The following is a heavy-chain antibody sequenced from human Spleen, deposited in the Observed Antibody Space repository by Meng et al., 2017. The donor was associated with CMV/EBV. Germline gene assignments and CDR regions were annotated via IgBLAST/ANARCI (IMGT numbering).Heavy chain of an antibody. V-gene: IGHV3-30*04. CDR2: ISYDGSNK. CDR3: ARENCSSTSCYTGVHYYYYYGMDV. Sequence: GESLKISCAASGFTFSSYAMHWVRQAPGKGLEWVAVISYDGSNKYYADSVKGRFTISRDNSKNTLYLQMNSLRAEDTAVYYCARENCSSTSCYTGVHYYYYYGMDVWGQGTTVTVPS. CDR1: GFTFSSYA. J-gene: IGHJ6*02. D-gene: IGHD2-2*01.